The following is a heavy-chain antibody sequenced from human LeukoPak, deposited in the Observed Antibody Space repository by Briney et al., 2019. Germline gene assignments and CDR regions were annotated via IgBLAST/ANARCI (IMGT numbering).Heavy chain of an antibody. Sequence: SETLSLTCTVSGGSISSSSYYWGWIRQPPGKGLEWIGSIYYSGGTYYNPSLKSRVTISVDTSKNQFSLKLSSVTAADTAVYYCARGYYDSSGYSFQNDAFDIWGQGTMVTVSS. CDR2: IYYSGGT. D-gene: IGHD3-22*01. J-gene: IGHJ3*02. CDR3: ARGYYDSSGYSFQNDAFDI. CDR1: GGSISSSSYY. V-gene: IGHV4-39*01.